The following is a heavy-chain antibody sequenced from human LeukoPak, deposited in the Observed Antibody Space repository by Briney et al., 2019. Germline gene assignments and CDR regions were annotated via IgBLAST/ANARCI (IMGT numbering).Heavy chain of an antibody. CDR3: AKQAGWGGYFYFLPFDF. CDR1: GFTVGRYS. D-gene: IGHD2-21*01. Sequence: GRSLRLSCAASGFTVGRYSIHWVRQDPGKGLEWVAATSSDGSRKYYADSVKGRFTISRDHSNNTVDLQMNRLRAEDTTIYYCAKQAGWGGYFYFLPFDFWGRGTLVTVSS. CDR2: TSSDGSRK. V-gene: IGHV3-30-3*02. J-gene: IGHJ4*02.